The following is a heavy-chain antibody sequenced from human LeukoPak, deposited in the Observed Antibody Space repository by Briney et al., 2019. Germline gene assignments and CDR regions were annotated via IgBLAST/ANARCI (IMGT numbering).Heavy chain of an antibody. CDR1: GGSISSYY. Sequence: SETLSLTCTVSGGSISSYYWSWIRQPPGKGLEWIGYIYTSGSTNYNPSLKSRVTISVDTSKNQFSLKLSSVTAADTAGYYCARQTAGIVATQTQNYYSHYMDVWGKGTTVTVSS. J-gene: IGHJ6*03. V-gene: IGHV4-4*09. CDR2: IYTSGST. CDR3: ARQTAGIVATQTQNYYSHYMDV. D-gene: IGHD5-12*01.